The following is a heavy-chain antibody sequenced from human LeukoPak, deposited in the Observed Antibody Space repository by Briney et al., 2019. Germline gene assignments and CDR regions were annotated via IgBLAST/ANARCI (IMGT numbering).Heavy chain of an antibody. V-gene: IGHV3-23*01. CDR3: AKDLKVVRRVSFDY. Sequence: PGGSLRLSCAASGFTFSSYAMSWVRQAPGKGLEWVSAISGSGGSTYYADSMKGRFTISRDNSKNTLYLQMNSLRAEDTAVYYCAKDLKVVRRVSFDYWGQGTLVTVSS. CDR2: ISGSGGST. J-gene: IGHJ4*02. D-gene: IGHD2-15*01. CDR1: GFTFSSYA.